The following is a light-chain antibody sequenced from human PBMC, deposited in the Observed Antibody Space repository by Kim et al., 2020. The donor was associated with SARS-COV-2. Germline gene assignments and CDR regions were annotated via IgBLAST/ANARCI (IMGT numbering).Light chain of an antibody. J-gene: IGKJ2*01. CDR3: QQYNNWPYT. Sequence: SVSPGGRATLSCRASQSVSSNLAWYQHEPGQAPSLLIYGASTRAAGIPARFGGSGSGTEFTLTISSLQSEDFVLYFCQQYNNWPYTFGQGTKLEI. V-gene: IGKV3-15*01. CDR1: QSVSSN. CDR2: GAS.